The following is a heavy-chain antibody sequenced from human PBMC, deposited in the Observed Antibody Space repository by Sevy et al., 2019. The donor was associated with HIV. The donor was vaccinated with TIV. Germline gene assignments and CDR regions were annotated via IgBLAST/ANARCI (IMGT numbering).Heavy chain of an antibody. Sequence: ASVKVSCKASGGTFSSYAISWVRQAPGQGLEWMGGIIPIFGTANYAQKFQGRVTITADESTSTAYMELSSLRSEDTAVYYCASEYSSSSPNYYYGMDVWGQGTTVTVSS. CDR2: IIPIFGTA. CDR1: GGTFSSYA. J-gene: IGHJ6*02. CDR3: ASEYSSSSPNYYYGMDV. D-gene: IGHD6-6*01. V-gene: IGHV1-69*13.